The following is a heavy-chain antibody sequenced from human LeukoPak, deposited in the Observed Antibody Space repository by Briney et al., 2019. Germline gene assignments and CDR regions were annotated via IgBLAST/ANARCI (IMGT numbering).Heavy chain of an antibody. CDR3: ARDRGFGQADV. D-gene: IGHD3-10*01. V-gene: IGHV3-7*01. Sequence: GGSLRLSCAASGFTFSGYWMSWLRQAPGKGLEWVANIKQDGGEKYYVDSVKGRFTISRDNAKSSLYLQMNSLRAEDTAVYYCARDRGFGQADVWGKGTTVTVSS. J-gene: IGHJ6*04. CDR2: IKQDGGEK. CDR1: GFTFSGYW.